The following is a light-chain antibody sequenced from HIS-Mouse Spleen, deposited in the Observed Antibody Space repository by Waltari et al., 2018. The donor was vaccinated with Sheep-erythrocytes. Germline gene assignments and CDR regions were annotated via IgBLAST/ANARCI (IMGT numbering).Light chain of an antibody. CDR2: DVS. CDR1: SSDVCGYNS. J-gene: IGLJ1*01. Sequence: QSALTQPRSVSGAPGQSVTISCTGTSSDVCGYNSVSWYQQHPGKAPQLMNHDVSKRPSGVPDRFSGSRSGTTASLTISGLQAEDEADYYCCSYAGSYNHVFATGTKVTVL. V-gene: IGLV2-11*01. CDR3: CSYAGSYNHV.